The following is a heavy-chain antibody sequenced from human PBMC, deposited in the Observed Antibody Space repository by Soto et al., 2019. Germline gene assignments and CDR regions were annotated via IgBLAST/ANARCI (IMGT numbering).Heavy chain of an antibody. V-gene: IGHV4-34*01. CDR3: ARGYANKQQLAERGVVLSNYFDY. Sequence: SETLSLTCAVYGGSFSGYYWSWIRQPPGKGLEWIGEINHSGSTNYNPSLKSRVTISVDTSKNQFSLKLSSMTAADTAVYYCARGYANKQQLAERGVVLSNYFDYWGQGTLVTVSS. CDR2: INHSGST. CDR1: GGSFSGYY. D-gene: IGHD6-13*01. J-gene: IGHJ4*02.